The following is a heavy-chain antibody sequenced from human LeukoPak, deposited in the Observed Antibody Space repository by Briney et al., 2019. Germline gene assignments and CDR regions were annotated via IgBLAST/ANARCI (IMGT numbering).Heavy chain of an antibody. CDR1: GFTFSSYA. D-gene: IGHD3-10*01. Sequence: GGSLRLSCAASGFTFSSYAMSWVRQAPGKGLEWVSSISSSSSYIYYADSVKGRFTISRDNAKNSLYLQMNSLRAEDTAVYYCARLLDYYGSGSYYHWGQGTLVTVSS. V-gene: IGHV3-21*01. J-gene: IGHJ5*02. CDR3: ARLLDYYGSGSYYH. CDR2: ISSSSSYI.